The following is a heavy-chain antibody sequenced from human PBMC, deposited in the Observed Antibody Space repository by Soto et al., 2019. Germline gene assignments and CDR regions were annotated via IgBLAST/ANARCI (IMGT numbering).Heavy chain of an antibody. CDR2: INPNSGGT. CDR1: GYTFTGYY. J-gene: IGHJ3*02. CDR3: AIGVKYSSSWYGDAFDI. D-gene: IGHD6-13*01. Sequence: ASVKVSCKASGYTFTGYYMHWVRQAPGQGLEWMGWINPNSGGTNYAQKSQGWVTMTRDTSISTAYMELSRLRSDDTAVYYCAIGVKYSSSWYGDAFDIWGQGTMVTVSS. V-gene: IGHV1-2*04.